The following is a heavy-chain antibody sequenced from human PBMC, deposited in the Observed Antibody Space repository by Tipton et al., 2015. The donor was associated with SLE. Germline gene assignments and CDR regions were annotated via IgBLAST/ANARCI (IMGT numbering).Heavy chain of an antibody. CDR2: IYHSGST. CDR1: GGSISSYY. CDR3: ARRETGSGSYSKWGFDY. Sequence: TLSLTCTVSGGSISSYYWSWIRQPPGKGLEWIGYIYHSGSTNYNPFLKSRVTISVDTSKNQFSLKLSSVTAADTAVYYCARRETGSGSYSKWGFDYWGQGTLVTVSS. J-gene: IGHJ4*02. D-gene: IGHD3-10*01. V-gene: IGHV4-59*12.